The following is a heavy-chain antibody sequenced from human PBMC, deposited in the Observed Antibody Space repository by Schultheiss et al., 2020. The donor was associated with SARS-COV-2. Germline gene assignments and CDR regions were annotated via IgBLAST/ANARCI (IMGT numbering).Heavy chain of an antibody. D-gene: IGHD4-17*01. Sequence: GESLKISCAASGFTFNIFWLSWFRQAPGKGLEWIGRIKSKADGGTTDYATPVKGRFTISRDDSKNTLYLQMNSLKTEDTAVYYCTTDPSGDYEVIWGQGTLVTVSS. CDR3: TTDPSGDYEVI. CDR2: IKSKADGGTT. CDR1: GFTFNIFW. J-gene: IGHJ4*02. V-gene: IGHV3-15*01.